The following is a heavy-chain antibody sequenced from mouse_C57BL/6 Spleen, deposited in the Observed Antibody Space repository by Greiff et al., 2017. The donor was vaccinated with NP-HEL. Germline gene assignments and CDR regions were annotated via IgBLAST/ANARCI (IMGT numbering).Heavy chain of an antibody. J-gene: IGHJ4*01. CDR2: ISSGGAYI. D-gene: IGHD1-1*01. Sequence: EVKLMESGEGLVKPGGSLKLSCAASGFTFSSYAMSWVRQTPEQRLEWVAYISSGGAYIYYADPVKGRFTISRDNARNTLYLQMSSLKSEDTAMYYCTRDGSSSYAMDYWGQGTSVTVSS. V-gene: IGHV5-9-1*02. CDR3: TRDGSSSYAMDY. CDR1: GFTFSSYA.